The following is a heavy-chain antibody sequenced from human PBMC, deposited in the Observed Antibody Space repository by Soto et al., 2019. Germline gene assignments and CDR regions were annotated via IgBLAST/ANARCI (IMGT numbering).Heavy chain of an antibody. V-gene: IGHV4-30-4*01. CDR1: GGSISSGEYY. CDR2: IYYSGST. CDR3: ARGPYYYDSSGSPGRFDS. J-gene: IGHJ4*02. D-gene: IGHD3-22*01. Sequence: SETLSLTCTVSGGSISSGEYYWSWIRQPPGKGLEWIGYIYYSGSTYYNPSLKSRVTISVDTSKNQFSLKLSSVSAADTAVYYCARGPYYYDSSGSPGRFDSWGQGTLVTVSS.